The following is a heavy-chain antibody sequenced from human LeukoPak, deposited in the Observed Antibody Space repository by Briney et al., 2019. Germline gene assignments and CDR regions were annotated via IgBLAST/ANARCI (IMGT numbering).Heavy chain of an antibody. J-gene: IGHJ3*02. D-gene: IGHD6-19*01. V-gene: IGHV1-18*01. CDR3: ARVWYHLLAVAGSSLWDI. CDR2: ISAYNGNT. CDR1: GYTFTSYG. Sequence: ASVKVSCKASGYTFTSYGISWVRQAPGQGLEWMGWISAYNGNTNYAQKLQGRVTMTTDTSTSTAYMEPRSLGSDDTAVYYCARVWYHLLAVAGSSLWDIWGQGTMVTVSS.